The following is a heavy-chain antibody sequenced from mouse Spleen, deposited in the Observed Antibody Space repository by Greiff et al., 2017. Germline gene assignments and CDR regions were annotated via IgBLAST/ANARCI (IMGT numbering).Heavy chain of an antibody. CDR3: ARAMITTSYFDY. D-gene: IGHD2-4*01. CDR1: GFTFSDYG. Sequence: EVKVVESGGGLVKPGGSLKLSCAASGFTFSDYGMHWVRQAPEKGLEWVAYISSGSSTIYYADTVKGRFTISRDNAKNTLFLQMTSLRSEDTAMYYCARAMITTSYFDYWGQGTTLTVSS. V-gene: IGHV5-17*01. CDR2: ISSGSSTI. J-gene: IGHJ2*01.